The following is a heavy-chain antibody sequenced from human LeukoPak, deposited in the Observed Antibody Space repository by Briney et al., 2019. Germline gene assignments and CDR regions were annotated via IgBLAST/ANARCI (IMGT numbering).Heavy chain of an antibody. J-gene: IGHJ5*02. V-gene: IGHV4-39*07. Sequence: SETLSLTCTVSGGSISSSSYYWGWIRQPPGKGLEWIGSIYYSGSTYYNPSLKSRVTISVDTSKNQFSLKLSSVTAADTAVYYCARDTEARPFLRWFDPWGQGTLVTVSS. CDR3: ARDTEARPFLRWFDP. CDR1: GGSISSSSYY. D-gene: IGHD6-6*01. CDR2: IYYSGST.